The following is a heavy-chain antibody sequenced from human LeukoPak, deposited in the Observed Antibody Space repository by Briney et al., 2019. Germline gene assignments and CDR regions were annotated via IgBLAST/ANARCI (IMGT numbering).Heavy chain of an antibody. CDR2: INWNGGST. CDR3: ARDCPLCCDYDYFDY. Sequence: PGGSLRLSCAASGFTFDDYGMSWVRQAPGKGLEWVSGINWNGGSTGYADSAKGRFTISRDNAKNSLYLQMNSLRAEDTALYYCARDCPLCCDYDYFDYWGQGTLVTVSS. D-gene: IGHD4-17*01. J-gene: IGHJ4*02. V-gene: IGHV3-20*04. CDR1: GFTFDDYG.